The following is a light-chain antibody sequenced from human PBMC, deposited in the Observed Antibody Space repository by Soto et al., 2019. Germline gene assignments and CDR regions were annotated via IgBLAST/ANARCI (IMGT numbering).Light chain of an antibody. CDR1: SSKIGSNT. CDR3: ATWDDSLNGPV. J-gene: IGLJ7*01. Sequence: QFVLTQPPSASGTPGQRVTISCSGSSSKIGSNTVNWYQQLPGTAPKLLIYSNNQRPSGVPDRFSGSKSGTSASLAISGLQSEDEADYYCATWDDSLNGPVFGGGTQLTVL. CDR2: SNN. V-gene: IGLV1-44*01.